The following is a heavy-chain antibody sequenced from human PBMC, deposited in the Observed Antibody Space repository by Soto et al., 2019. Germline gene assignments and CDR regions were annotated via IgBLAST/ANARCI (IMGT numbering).Heavy chain of an antibody. V-gene: IGHV1-18*01. J-gene: IGHJ4*02. D-gene: IGHD3-22*01. Sequence: QVKLVQSGAEVKKPGASVKVSCKASGYSFTSYGISWVRQAPGQGLEWMGWISAYNDNTNYAQKLQGRVTMTTDTSTSTAYMELRSLRSDDTAVYYCAREPAYYYDSSGYYDYWGQGNLVTVSS. CDR2: ISAYNDNT. CDR3: AREPAYYYDSSGYYDY. CDR1: GYSFTSYG.